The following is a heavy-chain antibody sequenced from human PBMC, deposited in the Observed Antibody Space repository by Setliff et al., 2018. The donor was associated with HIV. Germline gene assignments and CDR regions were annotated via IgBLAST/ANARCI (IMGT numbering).Heavy chain of an antibody. CDR3: ARGGNFWSGYLGYYFDY. J-gene: IGHJ4*02. D-gene: IGHD3-3*01. CDR1: GGSISSGSYY. V-gene: IGHV4-61*09. Sequence: SETLSLTCTISGGSISSGSYYWSWIRQPAGKGLEWIGHIYTSGTTNYNPSLKSRVTMSVDTSKNQFSLKLNSVTAADTAVYYCARGGNFWSGYLGYYFDYWGQGTLVTVSS. CDR2: IYTSGTT.